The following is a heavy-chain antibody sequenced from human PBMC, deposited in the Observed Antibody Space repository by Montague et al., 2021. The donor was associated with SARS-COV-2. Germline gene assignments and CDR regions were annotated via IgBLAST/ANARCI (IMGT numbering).Heavy chain of an antibody. CDR1: GGSFGDDH. D-gene: IGHD3-22*01. V-gene: IGHV4-34*01. CDR3: ARGHLSVSMIVVVFTSASYYFDD. Sequence: SETLSLTCAVYGGSFGDDHWSWIRQPPGKGLEWIGDIKQSGSTNYNPSLKSRVTISVDTSKNQFSLKLTSVTAADTAVYFCARGHLSVSMIVVVFTSASYYFDDWGRGAQVTVAS. CDR2: IKQSGST. J-gene: IGHJ4*02.